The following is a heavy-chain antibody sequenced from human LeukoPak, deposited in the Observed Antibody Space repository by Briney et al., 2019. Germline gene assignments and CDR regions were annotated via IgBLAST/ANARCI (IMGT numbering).Heavy chain of an antibody. J-gene: IGHJ4*02. CDR2: IYYSGST. CDR3: ARDSKYSSGLPCFDY. CDR1: GGSISSSSYY. Sequence: SETLSLTCTVSGGSISSSSYYWGWIRQPPGKGLEWIGSIYYSGSTYYNPSLKSRVTISVDTSKNQFSLKLSSVTAADTAVYYCARDSKYSSGLPCFDYWGQGTLVTVSS. D-gene: IGHD6-19*01. V-gene: IGHV4-39*07.